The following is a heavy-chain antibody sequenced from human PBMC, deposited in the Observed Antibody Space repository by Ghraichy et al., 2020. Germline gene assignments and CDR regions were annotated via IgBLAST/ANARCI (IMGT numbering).Heavy chain of an antibody. CDR1: GGSISSYY. J-gene: IGHJ3*02. D-gene: IGHD2-2*01. Sequence: SETLSLTCTVSGGSISSYYWSWIRQPPGKGLEWIGYIYYSGSTNYNPSLKSRVTISVDTSKNQFSLKLSSVTAADTAVYYCARAPDIVVVPAAPDAFDIWGQGTMVTVSS. V-gene: IGHV4-59*01. CDR2: IYYSGST. CDR3: ARAPDIVVVPAAPDAFDI.